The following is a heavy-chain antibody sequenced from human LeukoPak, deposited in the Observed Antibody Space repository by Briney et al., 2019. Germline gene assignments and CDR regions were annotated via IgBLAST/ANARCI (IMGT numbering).Heavy chain of an antibody. CDR1: GGSISWSNNY. V-gene: IGHV4-39*07. CDR3: ATASVPDLRGMDV. J-gene: IGHJ6*02. Sequence: SETLSLTCTVSGGSISWSNNYWGWIRQPPGKGLEWIGSIYYTGTTYYNPSLKSRVTVSVDTSKNQFSLKLTSVTAADTAVYYCATASVPDLRGMDVWGQGTTVTVSS. CDR2: IYYTGTT. D-gene: IGHD1-14*01.